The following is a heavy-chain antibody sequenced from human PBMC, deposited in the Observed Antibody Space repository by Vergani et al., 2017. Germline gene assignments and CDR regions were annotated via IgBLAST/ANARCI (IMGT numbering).Heavy chain of an antibody. CDR3: ARAPIYCSSTSCYLDAFDI. V-gene: IGHV4-31*03. CDR1: GGSISSGGYY. Sequence: QVQLQESGPGLVKSSQTLSLTCTVSGGSISSGGYYWSWIRQHPGKGLEWIGYIYYSGSTYYNPSLKSRVTISVDTSKNQFSLKLSSVTAADTAVYYCARAPIYCSSTSCYLDAFDIWGQGTMVTVSS. D-gene: IGHD2-2*01. CDR2: IYYSGST. J-gene: IGHJ3*02.